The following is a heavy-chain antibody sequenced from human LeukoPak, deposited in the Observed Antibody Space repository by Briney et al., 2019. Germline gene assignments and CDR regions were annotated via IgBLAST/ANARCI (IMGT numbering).Heavy chain of an antibody. CDR1: GFTFSSYG. Sequence: PGGSLRLSCAASGFTFSSYGMHWVRQAPGKGLEWVAFIRYDGGNKYYADSVKGRFTISRGNSKNTLYLQMNSLRAEDTAVYYCAMEVTMIKVGFGYWGQGTLVTVSS. J-gene: IGHJ4*02. CDR2: IRYDGGNK. D-gene: IGHD3-22*01. V-gene: IGHV3-30*02. CDR3: AMEVTMIKVGFGY.